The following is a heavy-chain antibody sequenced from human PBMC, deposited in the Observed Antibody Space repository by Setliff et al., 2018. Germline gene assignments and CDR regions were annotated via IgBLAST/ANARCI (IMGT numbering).Heavy chain of an antibody. CDR2: IIPIFGTA. Sequence: SVKVSCKASGGTFSSYAISWVRQAPGQGLEWMGGIIPIFGTANYAQKFQGRVTITTDTSTSTAYMELRSLRSDDTAVYYCARVPRLEWLLPTFDSWGQGTLVTVSS. D-gene: IGHD3-3*01. V-gene: IGHV1-69*05. CDR3: ARVPRLEWLLPTFDS. J-gene: IGHJ4*02. CDR1: GGTFSSYA.